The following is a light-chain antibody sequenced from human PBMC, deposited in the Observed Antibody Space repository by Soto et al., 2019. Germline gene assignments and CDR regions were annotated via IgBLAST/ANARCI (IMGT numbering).Light chain of an antibody. J-gene: IGLJ3*02. CDR3: VLYLGSGISM. Sequence: QTVVTQEPSFSVSPGGTVTLTCGLSSGSVSTTYYPSWYQQTPGQTPRTLIYNTNTLSSGVPDRFSGSILGNKAALSITGAQADDESDYYCVLYLGSGISMFGGGTKLTVL. CDR2: NTN. V-gene: IGLV8-61*01. CDR1: SGSVSTTYY.